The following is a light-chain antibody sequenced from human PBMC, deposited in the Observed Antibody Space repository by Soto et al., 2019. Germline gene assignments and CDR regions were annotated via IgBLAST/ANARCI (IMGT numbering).Light chain of an antibody. CDR1: QSVSSY. CDR3: QQRSNCPLYM. Sequence: EIVLTQSPATLSLSPGERATLSCRASQSVSSYLAWYQQKPGQAPRLLIYDASNRATGIPARCSGSGSGTDFTLTISSLEAEDFAVYYCQQRSNCPLYMFGQGPKLEIK. V-gene: IGKV3-11*01. J-gene: IGKJ2*01. CDR2: DAS.